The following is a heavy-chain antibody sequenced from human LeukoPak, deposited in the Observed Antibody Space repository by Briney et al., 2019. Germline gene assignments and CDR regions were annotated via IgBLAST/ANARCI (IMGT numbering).Heavy chain of an antibody. D-gene: IGHD2-2*01. CDR3: ARFKAPVRYIVVAPPTTTTDYGMDV. Sequence: GASVKVSCKASGYTFTSYGISWVRQAPGQGLEWMGWISAYNGNTNYAQKLQGRVTMTTDTSTSTAYMELRSLRSDDTAVYYCARFKAPVRYIVVAPPTTTTDYGMDVWGQGTTVTVSS. CDR2: ISAYNGNT. V-gene: IGHV1-18*01. CDR1: GYTFTSYG. J-gene: IGHJ6*02.